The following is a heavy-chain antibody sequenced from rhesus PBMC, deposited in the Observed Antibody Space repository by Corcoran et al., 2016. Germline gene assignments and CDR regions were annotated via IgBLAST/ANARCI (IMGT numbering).Heavy chain of an antibody. Sequence: QLQLQESGPGLVKPSETLSLTSAVSGGHISVNWWNWIRQPPGQGLEWFGRISGSGGSTTYNPSLKSRVTISTDTSKNQFSLKLSSVTAADTAVYYCARESAGYNIWTGRNRFDVWGPGVLVTVSS. V-gene: IGHV4-173*01. CDR3: ARESAGYNIWTGRNRFDV. CDR2: ISGSGGST. J-gene: IGHJ5-1*01. D-gene: IGHD3-3*01. CDR1: GGHISVNW.